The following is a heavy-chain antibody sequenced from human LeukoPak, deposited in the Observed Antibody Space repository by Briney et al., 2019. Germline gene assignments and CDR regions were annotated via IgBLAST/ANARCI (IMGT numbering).Heavy chain of an antibody. CDR1: GFPFSAYA. Sequence: GGSLRLSCTASGFPFSAYAMSWVRLAPGKGLDWVSGINVGGDRTYYADSVKGRFTISGDNSRNTLYLQMSGLRADDTAVYYCAKETRETRLASYFYDSSGYSNIDSWGQGTLVIVSA. V-gene: IGHV3-23*01. D-gene: IGHD3-22*01. J-gene: IGHJ4*02. CDR3: AKETRETRLASYFYDSSGYSNIDS. CDR2: INVGGDRT.